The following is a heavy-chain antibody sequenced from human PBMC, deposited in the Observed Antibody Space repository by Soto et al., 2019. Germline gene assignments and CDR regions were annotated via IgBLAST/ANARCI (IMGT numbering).Heavy chain of an antibody. D-gene: IGHD5-18*01. CDR3: ARDHGSSYGALAY. CDR1: GGSISSGDYY. J-gene: IGHJ4*03. CDR2: IYYSGST. V-gene: IGHV4-30-4*01. Sequence: QVQLQESGPGLVKPSQTLSLTCTVSGGSISSGDYYWSWIRQPPGKGLEWIGYIYYSGSTYYNPSLKSRFTLPVDTSKNQFSLKLSSVTAADTAVYYCARDHGSSYGALAYWGQGTPVTVSS.